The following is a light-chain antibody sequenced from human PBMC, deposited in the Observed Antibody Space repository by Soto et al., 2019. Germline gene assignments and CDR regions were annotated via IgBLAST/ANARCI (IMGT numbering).Light chain of an antibody. V-gene: IGLV2-23*01. J-gene: IGLJ1*01. CDR1: SSDVGSYNL. CDR3: CSYAGTNTFV. Sequence: QSALTQPASVSGSPGQSITISCTGTSSDVGSYNLVSLYQQHPGKAPKLMIYEGNKRPSGVSNRFYGSKSANTASLTISGLQTEDESDYYCCSYAGTNTFVFGSGTKVTVL. CDR2: EGN.